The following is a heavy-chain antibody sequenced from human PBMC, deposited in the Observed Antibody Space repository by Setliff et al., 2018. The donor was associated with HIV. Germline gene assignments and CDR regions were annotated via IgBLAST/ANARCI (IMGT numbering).Heavy chain of an antibody. CDR3: ANDRDGWYNPHLYF. CDR2: IIPILGIA. D-gene: IGHD6-19*01. CDR1: GGTFSSYA. V-gene: IGHV1-69*10. Sequence: ASVKVSCKASGGTFSSYAISWVRQAPGQGLEWMGGIIPILGIANYAQKFLGRVTITADKSTSTAYMELSSLRSEDTGVYYCANDRDGWYNPHLYFWGQGTLVTVSS. J-gene: IGHJ4*02.